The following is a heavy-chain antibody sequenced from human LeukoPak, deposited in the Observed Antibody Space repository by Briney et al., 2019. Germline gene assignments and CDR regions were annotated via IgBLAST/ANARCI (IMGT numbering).Heavy chain of an antibody. CDR3: ARVFIYSGYALDAFDI. CDR1: GFTFSSYS. J-gene: IGHJ3*02. D-gene: IGHD5-12*01. V-gene: IGHV3-48*01. Sequence: PGGSLRLSCAASGFTFSSYSMNWVRQPPGEGLEGVSYIISSSSPIYYADSVKGRLTISRDNARNSLFLQMNSLRAEDTAVYYCARVFIYSGYALDAFDIWGQGTMVTVSS. CDR2: IISSSSPI.